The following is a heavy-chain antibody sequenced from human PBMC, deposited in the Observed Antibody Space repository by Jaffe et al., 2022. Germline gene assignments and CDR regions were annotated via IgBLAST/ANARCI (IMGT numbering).Heavy chain of an antibody. J-gene: IGHJ3*02. D-gene: IGHD3-22*01. V-gene: IGHV1-2*02. Sequence: QVQLVQSGAEVKKPGASVKVSCKASGYTFTGYYMHWVRQAPGQGLEWMGWINPNSGGTNYAQKFQGRVTMTRDTSISTAYMELSRLRSDDTAVYYCAREPAYYYDSSGYYFGPALGAFDIWGQGTMVTVSS. CDR3: AREPAYYYDSSGYYFGPALGAFDI. CDR2: INPNSGGT. CDR1: GYTFTGYY.